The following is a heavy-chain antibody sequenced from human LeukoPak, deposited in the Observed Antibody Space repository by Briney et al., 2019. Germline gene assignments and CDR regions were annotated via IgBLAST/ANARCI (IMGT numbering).Heavy chain of an antibody. V-gene: IGHV1-69*04. CDR3: ASLEAPYC. Sequence: ASVKVFCKASGGTFSSYAISWVRQAPGQGLGWMGRIIPILGIANYAQNYQGRVTITADKSTSSAYMELSSLRSEDPAVYYCASLEAPYCWGQGTLVTVSS. J-gene: IGHJ4*02. CDR2: IIPILGIA. CDR1: GGTFSSYA.